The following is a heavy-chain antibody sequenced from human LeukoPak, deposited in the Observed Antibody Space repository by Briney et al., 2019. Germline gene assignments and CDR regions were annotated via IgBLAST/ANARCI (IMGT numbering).Heavy chain of an antibody. Sequence: SETLSLTCTVSGGFISSSSYYWGWIRQPPGKGLEWIGNIYYSGSTYYNPSLKSRVTMSVDKSKNQFSLKLSSVTAADTAVYYCARTEAFCSDTSCSNWFDPWGQGTLVTVSS. V-gene: IGHV4-39*07. D-gene: IGHD2-2*01. CDR1: GGFISSSSYY. CDR3: ARTEAFCSDTSCSNWFDP. CDR2: IYYSGST. J-gene: IGHJ5*02.